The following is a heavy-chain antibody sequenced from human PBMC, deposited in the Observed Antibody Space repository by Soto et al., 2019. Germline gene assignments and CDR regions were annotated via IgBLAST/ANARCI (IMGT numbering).Heavy chain of an antibody. J-gene: IGHJ4*02. V-gene: IGHV1-69*06. Sequence: QVQLVQSGAEVKKPGSSVKVSCKASGGTFSSYAISWVRQAPGQGLEWMGGIIPIFGTAHYAQKFQGRVTSTAEKSTSTAYMELSSLRSEDTAVYYCARMRDIAAPCDYWGQGTLVTVSS. CDR2: IIPIFGTA. CDR3: ARMRDIAAPCDY. D-gene: IGHD6-13*01. CDR1: GGTFSSYA.